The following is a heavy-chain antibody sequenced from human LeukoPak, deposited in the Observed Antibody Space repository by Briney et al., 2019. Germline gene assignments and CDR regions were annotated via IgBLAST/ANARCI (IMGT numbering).Heavy chain of an antibody. D-gene: IGHD6-25*01. V-gene: IGHV4-34*01. Sequence: PSETLSLTCAVYGGSFNGYYWTRIRRPPGKGLEWIGEINHSGSTDYNPSLKSRVTISVDTSKNQFSLKLNSVTAADTAVYYCARGQLRLSNWGQGSLVIVSS. J-gene: IGHJ4*02. CDR3: ARGQLRLSN. CDR2: INHSGST. CDR1: GGSFNGYY.